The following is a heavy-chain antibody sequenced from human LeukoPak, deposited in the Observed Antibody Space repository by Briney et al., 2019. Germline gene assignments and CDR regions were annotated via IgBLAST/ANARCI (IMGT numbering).Heavy chain of an antibody. CDR2: ISGSGDST. CDR1: GFTFSSYA. Sequence: GGSLRLSCAASGFTFSSYAMSWVRQAPGKGLEWVSAISGSGDSTYYGDSVKGRFTISRDNSKNTLYLQMNSLRAEDAAVYYCARESDSSWGFWGRGMLVTVSS. D-gene: IGHD6-6*01. CDR3: ARESDSSWGF. J-gene: IGHJ4*02. V-gene: IGHV3-23*01.